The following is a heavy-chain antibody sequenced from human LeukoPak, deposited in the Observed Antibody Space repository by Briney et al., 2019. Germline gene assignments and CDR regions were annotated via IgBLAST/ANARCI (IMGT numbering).Heavy chain of an antibody. D-gene: IGHD2-15*01. CDR1: GYTFTTYG. J-gene: IGHJ4*02. CDR2: ISAYNGNT. Sequence: ASVKVSCKASGYTFTTYGISWVRQAPGQGLEWMGWISAYNGNTNYARKLQGRVTMTTDTSTKTAYMELRSLRSDDTAVYYCASGYCSGGSCYGLLDYWGQGTLVIVSS. V-gene: IGHV1-18*01. CDR3: ASGYCSGGSCYGLLDY.